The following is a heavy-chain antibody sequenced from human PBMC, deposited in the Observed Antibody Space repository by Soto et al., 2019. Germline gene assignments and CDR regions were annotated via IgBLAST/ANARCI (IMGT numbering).Heavy chain of an antibody. CDR3: ARAGETGRLDY. V-gene: IGHV3-30*04. CDR2: ISYDGSNK. Sequence: GGSLRLSCAASGFTFSSYAMHWVRQAPGKGLEWVAVISYDGSNKYYADSVKGRFTISRDNSKNTLYLQMNSLRAKDSAVYYCARAGETGRLDYWGQGTLVTVSS. J-gene: IGHJ4*02. CDR1: GFTFSSYA. D-gene: IGHD1-1*01.